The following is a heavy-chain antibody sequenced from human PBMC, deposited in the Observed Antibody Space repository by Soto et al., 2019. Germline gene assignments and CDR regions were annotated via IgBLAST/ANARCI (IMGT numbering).Heavy chain of an antibody. CDR3: AKGATQHSSSWQDY. D-gene: IGHD6-13*01. CDR2: ISGSGGST. J-gene: IGHJ4*02. CDR1: GFTFSSYA. V-gene: IGHV3-23*01. Sequence: GSLRLSCAASGFTFSSYAMSWVRQAPGKGLQWVSGISGSGGSTNYADSVKGRFTISRDNSKNTVYLQMNSLRADDTAVFSCAKGATQHSSSWQDYWGQGTLVTVSS.